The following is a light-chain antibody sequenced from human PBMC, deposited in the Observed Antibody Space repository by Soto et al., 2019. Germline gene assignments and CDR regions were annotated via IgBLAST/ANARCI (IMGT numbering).Light chain of an antibody. CDR3: QQRSNWPPVT. CDR2: DAA. J-gene: IGKJ5*01. CDR1: QSVSSY. Sequence: EIVLTQSPATLSLSPGERATLSCRASQSVSSYLAWYQQKPGQAPRLLIYDAANRATGIPARFSGSGPGTDFTLTISSLEPEAFAVYYCQQRSNWPPVTFGQGTRLEIK. V-gene: IGKV3-11*01.